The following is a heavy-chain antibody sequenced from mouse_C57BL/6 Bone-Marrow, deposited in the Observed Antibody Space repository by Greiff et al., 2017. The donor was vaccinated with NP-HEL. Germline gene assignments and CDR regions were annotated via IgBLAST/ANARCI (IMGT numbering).Heavy chain of an antibody. Sequence: EVMLVESGGGLVQPKGSLKLSCAASGFSFNTYAMNWVRQAPGQGLEWVARIRSKSNNYATYYADSVKDRFTISRDDSESMLYLQMNNLKTEDTAMYYCVRDYYGNYRYFDVWGTGTTVTVSS. D-gene: IGHD2-1*01. CDR1: GFSFNTYA. V-gene: IGHV10-1*01. CDR3: VRDYYGNYRYFDV. J-gene: IGHJ1*03. CDR2: IRSKSNNYAT.